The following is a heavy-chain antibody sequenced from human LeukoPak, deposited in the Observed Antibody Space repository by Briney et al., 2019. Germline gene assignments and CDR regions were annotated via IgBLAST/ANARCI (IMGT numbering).Heavy chain of an antibody. CDR2: INHSGST. CDR1: GGSFSGYY. J-gene: IGHJ4*02. D-gene: IGHD6-13*01. CDR3: ARGARWSSSWPFDY. V-gene: IGHV4-34*01. Sequence: PSETLSLTCAVYGGSFSGYYWSWIRQPPGKGLEWIGEINHSGSTNYNPSLKSRVTISVDTSKNQFSLKLSSVTAADTAVYYCARGARWSSSWPFDYWGQGTLVTVSS.